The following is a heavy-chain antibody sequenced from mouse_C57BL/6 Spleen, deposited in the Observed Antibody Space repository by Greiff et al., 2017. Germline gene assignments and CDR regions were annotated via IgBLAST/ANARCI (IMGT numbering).Heavy chain of an antibody. CDR2: INPSSGYT. CDR3: ARSDDYYGSRYGAMDY. CDR1: GYTFTSYT. V-gene: IGHV1-4*01. J-gene: IGHJ4*01. D-gene: IGHD1-1*01. Sequence: VQVVESGAELARPGASVKMSCKASGYTFTSYTMHWVKQRPGQGLEWIGYINPSSGYTKYNQKFKDKATLTADKSSSTAYMQLSSLTSEDSAVXYCARSDDYYGSRYGAMDYWGQGTSVTVSS.